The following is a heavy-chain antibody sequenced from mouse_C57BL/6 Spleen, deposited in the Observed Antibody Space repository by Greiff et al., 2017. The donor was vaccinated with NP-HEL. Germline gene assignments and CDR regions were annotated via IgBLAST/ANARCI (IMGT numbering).Heavy chain of an antibody. CDR1: GYTFTSYW. D-gene: IGHD1-1*01. Sequence: QVQLQQSGAELVMPGASVKLSCKASGYTFTSYWMHWVKQRPGQGLEWIGEIDPSDSYTNYNQKFKGKSTLTVDKSSSTAYMQLSSLTSEDSAVYYCARGYYGSSSYYAMDYWGQGTSVTVSS. CDR2: IDPSDSYT. J-gene: IGHJ4*01. CDR3: ARGYYGSSSYYAMDY. V-gene: IGHV1-69*01.